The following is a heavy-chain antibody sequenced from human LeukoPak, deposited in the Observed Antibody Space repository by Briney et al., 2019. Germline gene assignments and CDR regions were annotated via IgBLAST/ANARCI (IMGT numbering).Heavy chain of an antibody. CDR2: ISSSSSYI. Sequence: PGGSLRLSCAASGFTFSSYSMNWVRRAPGKGLEWVSSISSSSSYIYYADSVKGRFTISRDNAKNSLYLQMNSLRAEDTALYYCAKGETIFGVVSHFDPWGQGTLVTVSS. V-gene: IGHV3-21*04. CDR1: GFTFSSYS. J-gene: IGHJ5*02. CDR3: AKGETIFGVVSHFDP. D-gene: IGHD3-3*01.